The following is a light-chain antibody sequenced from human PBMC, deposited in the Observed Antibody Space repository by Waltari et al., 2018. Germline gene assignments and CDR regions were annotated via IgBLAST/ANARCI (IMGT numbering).Light chain of an antibody. V-gene: IGKV4-1*01. Sequence: DIVMTQSPDSLPVYLGERATVNCTSSQNLLYPSNHLNYLSWYQQKPGQPPTLLIYWASTRASGRSDRFSGSGSGTDFTRTISNLQAADVAVYYRQQEYGTPPTFGQGTKVEIK. CDR2: WAS. J-gene: IGKJ1*01. CDR3: QQEYGTPPT. CDR1: QNLLYPSNHLNY.